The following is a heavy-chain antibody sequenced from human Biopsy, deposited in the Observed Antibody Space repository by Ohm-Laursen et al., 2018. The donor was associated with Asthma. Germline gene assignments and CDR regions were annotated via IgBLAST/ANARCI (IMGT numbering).Heavy chain of an antibody. V-gene: IGHV1-3*04. CDR3: ARTYYDFLTGQVKDVFGV. D-gene: IGHD3-9*01. J-gene: IGHJ3*01. Sequence: SSVKVSCKASGYNFISFAIHWVRQAPGQRLEWMGWANTGNGDTKYSQKFQGRVTITRDTSASTAYMELRSLRSEDTATYHCARTYYDFLTGQVKDVFGVWGQGTMVTVSS. CDR1: GYNFISFA. CDR2: ANTGNGDT.